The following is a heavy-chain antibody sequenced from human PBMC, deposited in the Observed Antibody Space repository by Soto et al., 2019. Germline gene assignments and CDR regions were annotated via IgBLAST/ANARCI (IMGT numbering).Heavy chain of an antibody. Sequence: GESLKISCKGSGYTFTIYWIGWVRQMPGKGLEWMGIIYPSDSDTKYSPSFQGQVTISADKSISTAYLQWSSLKASDTAMYYCARPGYSSGWFTATGGYYFDYWGQGTLVTVSS. D-gene: IGHD6-19*01. V-gene: IGHV5-51*01. CDR2: IYPSDSDT. CDR3: ARPGYSSGWFTATGGYYFDY. J-gene: IGHJ4*02. CDR1: GYTFTIYW.